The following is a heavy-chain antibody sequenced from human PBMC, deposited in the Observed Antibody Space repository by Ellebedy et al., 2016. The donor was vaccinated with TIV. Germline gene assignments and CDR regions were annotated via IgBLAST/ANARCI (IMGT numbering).Heavy chain of an antibody. CDR3: ATARGAYGAVFDN. J-gene: IGHJ4*02. Sequence: GESLKISCAASGFTFSSYAMHWVRQAPGKGLEWVAVISYDGSNKYYADSVKGRFTISRDNSKNTLYLQMNSLRAEDTAVYYCATARGAYGAVFDNWGQGTLVTVSS. V-gene: IGHV3-30*04. D-gene: IGHD3-10*01. CDR1: GFTFSSYA. CDR2: ISYDGSNK.